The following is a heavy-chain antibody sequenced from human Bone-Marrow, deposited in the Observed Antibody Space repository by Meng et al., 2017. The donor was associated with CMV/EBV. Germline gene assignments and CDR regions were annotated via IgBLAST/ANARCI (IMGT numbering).Heavy chain of an antibody. J-gene: IGHJ6*02. Sequence: GGSLRLSCAAPGFTFSSYSMNWVRQAPGKGLEWVSSISSSSSYIYYADSVKGRFTISRDNAKNSLYLQMNSLRAEDTAVYYCARCEEDIGYCSSTSCYSYYYGMDVWGQGTTVTVSS. D-gene: IGHD2-2*02. CDR3: ARCEEDIGYCSSTSCYSYYYGMDV. CDR2: ISSSSSYI. CDR1: GFTFSSYS. V-gene: IGHV3-21*01.